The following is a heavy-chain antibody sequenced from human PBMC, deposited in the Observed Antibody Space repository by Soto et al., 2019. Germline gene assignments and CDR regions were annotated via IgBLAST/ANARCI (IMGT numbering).Heavy chain of an antibody. V-gene: IGHV3-74*01. CDR2: INSEGSTR. D-gene: IGHD3-16*01. Sequence: EVQLMESGGGLVQPGGSLRLSCVASGFTFSNYWMHWVRQAPGKGLVWVSRINSEGSTRSYAESVKGRFTISRDNVKNTLYLQMNSLRAEDTAVYYCVTSGGFDHWGQGTLVTVSS. J-gene: IGHJ5*02. CDR1: GFTFSNYW. CDR3: VTSGGFDH.